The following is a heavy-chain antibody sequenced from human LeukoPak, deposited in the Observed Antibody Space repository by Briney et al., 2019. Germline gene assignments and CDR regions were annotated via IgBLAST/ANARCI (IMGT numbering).Heavy chain of an antibody. CDR2: IYYSGST. Sequence: PSETLSLTCTVSGGSISSGGYYSSWIRQHPGKGLEWIGYIYYSGSTYYHPSLKSRVTISVDTSKNQFSLKLSSVTAADTAVYYCARTEVVVPAATTYFDYWGQGTLVTVSS. CDR3: ARTEVVVPAATTYFDY. CDR1: GGSISSGGYY. D-gene: IGHD2-2*01. J-gene: IGHJ4*02. V-gene: IGHV4-31*03.